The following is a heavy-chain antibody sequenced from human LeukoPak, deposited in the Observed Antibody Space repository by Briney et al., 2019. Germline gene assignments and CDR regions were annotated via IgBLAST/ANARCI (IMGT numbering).Heavy chain of an antibody. V-gene: IGHV4-34*01. CDR3: ARGRPMVRGVIRCFDP. D-gene: IGHD3-10*01. CDR2: INHSGST. Sequence: PSETLSLTFAVYGGSFSGYYWSWIRQPPGKGLEWIGEINHSGSTNYNPSLKSRVTISVDTSKNQFSLKLSSVTAADTAVYYCARGRPMVRGVIRCFDPWGQGTLVTVSS. J-gene: IGHJ5*02. CDR1: GGSFSGYY.